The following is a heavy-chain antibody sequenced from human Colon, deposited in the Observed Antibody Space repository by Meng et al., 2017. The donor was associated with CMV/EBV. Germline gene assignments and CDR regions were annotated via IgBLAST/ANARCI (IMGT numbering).Heavy chain of an antibody. CDR3: ARDHSDNDDRWWLDP. J-gene: IGHJ5*02. CDR1: GYTFTRHF. CDR2: INPDGGWT. V-gene: IGHV1-46*01. D-gene: IGHD2-8*01. Sequence: SGYTFTRHFVHWVRQAPGQSLEWIGIINPDGGWTSSADIFQGKLTVTRDTSTNTVYMELSSLTPEDTAIYYCARDHSDNDDRWWLDPWGQGTLVTVSS.